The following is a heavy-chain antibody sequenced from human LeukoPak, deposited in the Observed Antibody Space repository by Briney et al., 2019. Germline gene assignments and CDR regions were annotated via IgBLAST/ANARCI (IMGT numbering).Heavy chain of an antibody. CDR3: ARAVAGTPTDY. D-gene: IGHD6-19*01. CDR1: GGSFSGYY. CDR2: INHSGST. V-gene: IGHV4-34*01. Sequence: SETLSLTCAVYGGSFSGYYWSWIRQPPGKGLEWIGEINHSGSTNYNPSLKSRVTISVDTYKNQFSLKLSSVTAADTAVYYCARAVAGTPTDYWGQGTLVTVSS. J-gene: IGHJ4*02.